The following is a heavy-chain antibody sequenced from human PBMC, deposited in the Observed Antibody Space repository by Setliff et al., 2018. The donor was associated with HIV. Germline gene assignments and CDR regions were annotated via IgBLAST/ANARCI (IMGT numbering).Heavy chain of an antibody. J-gene: IGHJ6*03. D-gene: IGHD3-10*01. CDR3: TRRTYYGSGIYYGYYYYMDV. CDR2: INHSGRT. Sequence: SETLSLTCAVYGESFTGYYWSWIRQPPGKGLDWIGEINHSGRTNYNPPLKSRVTMSVDTSKSQFSLKLNSVTAADTAVYYCTRRTYYGSGIYYGYYYYMDVWDKGTTVTVSS. V-gene: IGHV4-34*01. CDR1: GESFTGYY.